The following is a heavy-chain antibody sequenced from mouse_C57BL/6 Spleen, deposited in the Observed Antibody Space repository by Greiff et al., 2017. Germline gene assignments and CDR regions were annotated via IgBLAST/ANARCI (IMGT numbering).Heavy chain of an antibody. V-gene: IGHV1-42*01. Sequence: EVKLMESGPELVKPGASVKISCKASGYSFTGYYMNWVKQSPEKSLEWIGEINPSTGGTTYNQKFKAKATLTVDKSSSTAYMQLKSLTSEDSAVYYCARRAAQADYAMDYWGQGTSVTVSS. D-gene: IGHD3-2*02. J-gene: IGHJ4*01. CDR2: INPSTGGT. CDR3: ARRAAQADYAMDY. CDR1: GYSFTGYY.